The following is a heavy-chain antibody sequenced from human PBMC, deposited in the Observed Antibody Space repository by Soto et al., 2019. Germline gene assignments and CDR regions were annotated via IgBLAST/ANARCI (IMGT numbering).Heavy chain of an antibody. J-gene: IGHJ3*02. D-gene: IGHD1-26*01. CDR1: GGSISSSNW. V-gene: IGHV4-4*02. CDR3: ARGDGMVGATADGAFDI. CDR2: IYHSGST. Sequence: QVQLQESGPGLVKPSGTLSLTCAVSGGSISSSNWWSWVRQPPGKGLEWIGEIYHSGSTNYNPSLKCRVNISGDKSKNQFSVTLSSVTAADTAVYYCARGDGMVGATADGAFDIWGQGTMVTVSS.